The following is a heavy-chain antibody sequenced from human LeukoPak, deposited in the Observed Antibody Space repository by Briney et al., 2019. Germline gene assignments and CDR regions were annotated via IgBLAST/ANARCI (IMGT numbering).Heavy chain of an antibody. J-gene: IGHJ4*02. D-gene: IGHD2-2*02. CDR3: ATDIVVVPAAIRSGDY. Sequence: ASVKVSCMASGYTFTSYYMHWVRQAPGQGLEWMGIINPSGGSTSYAQKFQGRVTMTRDTSTSTVYMELSSLGSEDTAVYYCATDIVVVPAAIRSGDYWGQGTLVTVSS. CDR1: GYTFTSYY. V-gene: IGHV1-46*03. CDR2: INPSGGST.